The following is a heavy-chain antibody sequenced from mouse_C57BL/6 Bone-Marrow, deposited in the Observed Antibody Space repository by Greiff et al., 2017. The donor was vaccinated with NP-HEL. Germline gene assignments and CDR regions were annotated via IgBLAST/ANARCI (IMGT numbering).Heavy chain of an antibody. V-gene: IGHV1-63*01. CDR2: IYPGGGYT. Sequence: VKLLESGAELVRPGTSVKMSCKASGYTFTNYWIGWAKQRPGHGLEWIGDIYPGGGYTNYNEKFKGKATLTADKSSSTAYMQFSSLTSEDSAIYYCARLYYGSSYGYFDVWGTGTTVTVSS. J-gene: IGHJ1*03. CDR3: ARLYYGSSYGYFDV. D-gene: IGHD1-1*01. CDR1: GYTFTNYW.